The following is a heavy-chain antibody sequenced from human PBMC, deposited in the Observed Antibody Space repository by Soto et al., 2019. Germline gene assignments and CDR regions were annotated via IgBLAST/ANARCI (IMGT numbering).Heavy chain of an antibody. D-gene: IGHD2-8*02. J-gene: IGHJ4*02. CDR2: INHSGRT. V-gene: IGHV4-34*01. CDR3: ARGQSSLLLDC. Sequence: QVQLQQWGAGLLKPSETLSLTCAVYGGSFSAYYWSCIRQPPGKGLEWIGEINHSGRTNYNPSLKSRGTISVDASKNQCSLKLSSVTAADTAVYYCARGQSSLLLDCWGQGILVTVSS. CDR1: GGSFSAYY.